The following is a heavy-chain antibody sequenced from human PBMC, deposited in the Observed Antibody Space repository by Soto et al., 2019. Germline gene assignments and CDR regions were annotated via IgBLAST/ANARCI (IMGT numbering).Heavy chain of an antibody. Sequence: GGSLRLSCAASGFTFSSYAMSWVRQAPGKGLEWVSAISGSGGSTYYADSVKGRFTISRDNSKNTLYLQMNSLRAEDTAVYYCAKAPIDYGDFEYCYYGMDVWGQGTTVTVSS. J-gene: IGHJ6*02. V-gene: IGHV3-23*01. D-gene: IGHD4-17*01. CDR2: ISGSGGST. CDR3: AKAPIDYGDFEYCYYGMDV. CDR1: GFTFSSYA.